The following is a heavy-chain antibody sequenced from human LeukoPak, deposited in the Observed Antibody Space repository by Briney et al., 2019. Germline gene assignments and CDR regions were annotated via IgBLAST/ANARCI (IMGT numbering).Heavy chain of an antibody. CDR2: IIPIFDTA. V-gene: IGHV1-69*06. D-gene: IGHD3-10*01. CDR3: AKDSVRALWFGESYDAFDI. Sequence: SVKVSCKASGGTFSSYAISWVRQAPGQGLEWMGGIIPIFDTANYAQKFQGRVTITADKSTSTAYMELSSLRSEDTAVYYCAKDSVRALWFGESYDAFDIWGQGTMVTVSS. J-gene: IGHJ3*02. CDR1: GGTFSSYA.